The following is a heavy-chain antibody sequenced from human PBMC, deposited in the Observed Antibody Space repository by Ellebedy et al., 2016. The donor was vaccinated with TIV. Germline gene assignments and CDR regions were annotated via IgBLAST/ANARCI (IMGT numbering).Heavy chain of an antibody. Sequence: GESLKISXAASGFTFSDYYMSWIRQAPGKGLEWVSYISSSGSTIYYADSVKGRFIISRDNAKNSLYLQMNSLRAEDTAVYYCARDITIFGVVIPFDYWGQGTLVTVSS. CDR2: ISSSGSTI. D-gene: IGHD3-3*01. CDR3: ARDITIFGVVIPFDY. CDR1: GFTFSDYY. V-gene: IGHV3-11*01. J-gene: IGHJ4*02.